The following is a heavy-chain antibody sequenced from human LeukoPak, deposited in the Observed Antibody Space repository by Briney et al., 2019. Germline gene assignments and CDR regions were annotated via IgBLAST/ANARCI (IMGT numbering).Heavy chain of an antibody. V-gene: IGHV4-39*01. CDR3: ASTYRVVYYYYMDV. D-gene: IGHD2-15*01. J-gene: IGHJ6*03. CDR2: IYYSGST. Sequence: SSETLSLTCTVSGGSISSSSYYWGWIRQPPGKGLEWIGSIYYSGSTYYNPSLKSRVTISVDTSKNQFSLKLSSVTAADTAVYYCASTYRVVYYYYMDVWGKGTTVTVPS. CDR1: GGSISSSSYY.